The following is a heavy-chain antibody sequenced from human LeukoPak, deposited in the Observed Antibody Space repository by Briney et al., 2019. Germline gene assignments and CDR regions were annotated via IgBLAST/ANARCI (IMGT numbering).Heavy chain of an antibody. V-gene: IGHV1-2*02. CDR3: ARDTRRASSGAFDI. J-gene: IGHJ3*02. Sequence: ASVKVSCKASGYTFTGYYMHWVRQAPGQGLEWMGWINPNSGGTNYAQKFQGRVTMTRDTSISTAYMELSRLRSDDTAVYYCARDTRRASSGAFDIWGQGTMVTVSS. CDR1: GYTFTGYY. CDR2: INPNSGGT. D-gene: IGHD2-15*01.